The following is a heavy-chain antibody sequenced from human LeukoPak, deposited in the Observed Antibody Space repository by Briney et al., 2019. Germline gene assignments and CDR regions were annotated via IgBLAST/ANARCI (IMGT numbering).Heavy chain of an antibody. J-gene: IGHJ4*02. Sequence: PGGALRLSCAASGWTFSSYAMSWGRHAPGKGLEGGSAISGSGGSTYYADSVKGRFTISRDNCKNTLYLTMNSLRAEDTAVYYCARAVWGYCSGGSCYYFDYWGQGTLVTVSS. V-gene: IGHV3-23*01. D-gene: IGHD2-15*01. CDR3: ARAVWGYCSGGSCYYFDY. CDR1: GWTFSSYA. CDR2: ISGSGGST.